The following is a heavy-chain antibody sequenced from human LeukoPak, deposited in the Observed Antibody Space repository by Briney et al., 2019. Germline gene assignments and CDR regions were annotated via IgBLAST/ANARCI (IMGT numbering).Heavy chain of an antibody. Sequence: ASVKVSCKASGYTFTSYGFSWVRQAPGQGLEWVGWVSGNNNNADYAEKFQDRVAMTTDTSTSTAYMELRSLRSDDTAVYYCARYGDYAFDIWGQGTMVTVSS. CDR2: VSGNNNNA. CDR3: ARYGDYAFDI. D-gene: IGHD3-10*01. J-gene: IGHJ3*02. V-gene: IGHV1-18*01. CDR1: GYTFTSYG.